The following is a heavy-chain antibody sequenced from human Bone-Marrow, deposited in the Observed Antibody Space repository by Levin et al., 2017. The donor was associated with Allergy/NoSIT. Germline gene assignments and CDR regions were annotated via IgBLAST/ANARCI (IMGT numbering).Heavy chain of an antibody. CDR3: ARDPPGIYIGFDY. CDR1: GGSISSFY. Sequence: SETLSLICSVSGGSISSFYWAWIRQSPGKGLEWIGQIYYNGNTNYNPSLGSRVTMSVDRSKNQFSLRLTSVTAADTALYFCARDPPGIYIGFDYWGQGILVSVSS. CDR2: IYYNGNT. D-gene: IGHD4-11*01. V-gene: IGHV4-59*01. J-gene: IGHJ4*02.